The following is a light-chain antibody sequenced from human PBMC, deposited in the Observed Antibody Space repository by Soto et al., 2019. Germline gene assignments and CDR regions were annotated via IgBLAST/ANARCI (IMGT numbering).Light chain of an antibody. CDR1: SSDVGSYNH. CDR3: CSYAGSYTGV. Sequence: QSALTQPASVSGSPGQSITISCTGTSSDVGSYNHVSWHQHHPGKAPKLMIYEVSKRPSGVPDRFSGSKSGNTASLTISGLQAEDEADYYCCSYAGSYTGVFGGGTQLTVL. CDR2: EVS. J-gene: IGLJ3*02. V-gene: IGLV2-11*01.